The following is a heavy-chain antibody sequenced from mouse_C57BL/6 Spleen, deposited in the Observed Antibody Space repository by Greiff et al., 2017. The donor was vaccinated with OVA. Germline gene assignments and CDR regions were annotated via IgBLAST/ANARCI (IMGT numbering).Heavy chain of an antibody. V-gene: IGHV1-82*01. CDR2: IYPGDGDT. CDR3: AREAYKGAMDY. Sequence: VQLKESGPELVKPGASVKISCKASGYAFSSSWMNWVKQRPGKGLEWIGRIYPGDGDTNYNGKFKGKATLTADKSSSTAYMQLSSLTSEDSAVYFCAREAYKGAMDYWGQGTSVTVSS. CDR1: GYAFSSSW. J-gene: IGHJ4*01. D-gene: IGHD6-5*01.